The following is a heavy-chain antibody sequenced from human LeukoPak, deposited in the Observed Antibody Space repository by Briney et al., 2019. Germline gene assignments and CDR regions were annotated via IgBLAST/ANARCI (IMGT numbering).Heavy chain of an antibody. CDR2: IYSGGSP. D-gene: IGHD2/OR15-2a*01. V-gene: IGHV3-53*01. J-gene: IGHJ4*02. CDR1: GFTFSSHW. Sequence: GGSLRLSCVDCGFTFSSHWMSWVRQAPGKWVEWVWGIYSGGSPYYADSVRGGFTIARDNSNNTLYLQMISLRSEDMAVYYCARNRPYDYWGQGTLVTVSS. CDR3: ARNRPYDY.